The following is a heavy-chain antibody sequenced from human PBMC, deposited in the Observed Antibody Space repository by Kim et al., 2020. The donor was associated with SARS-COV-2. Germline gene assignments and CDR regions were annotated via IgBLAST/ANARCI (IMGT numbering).Heavy chain of an antibody. D-gene: IGHD1-26*01. CDR1: GFTLSSYA. CDR3: ARVLLTWELLRDDAFDI. J-gene: IGHJ3*02. CDR2: ISYDGSNK. Sequence: GGSLRLSCAASGFTLSSYAMHWVRQAPGKGLEWVAVISYDGSNKYYADSVKGRFTISRDNSKNTLYLQMNSLRAEDTAVYYCARVLLTWELLRDDAFDI. V-gene: IGHV3-30*04.